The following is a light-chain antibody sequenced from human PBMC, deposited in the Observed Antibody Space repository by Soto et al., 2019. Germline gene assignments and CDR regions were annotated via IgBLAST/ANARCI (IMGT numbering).Light chain of an antibody. J-gene: IGLJ2*01. V-gene: IGLV2-23*02. CDR3: CSYAGSSTFYVV. CDR2: EVS. Sequence: QSALTQPASVSGSPGQSITISCTGTSSDVGSYNLVSWYQQHPGKAPKLMIYEVSKRPSGVSNRFSGSKSSNTASLTISGLQAEDEADYYCCSYAGSSTFYVVFGGGTKLTVL. CDR1: SSDVGSYNL.